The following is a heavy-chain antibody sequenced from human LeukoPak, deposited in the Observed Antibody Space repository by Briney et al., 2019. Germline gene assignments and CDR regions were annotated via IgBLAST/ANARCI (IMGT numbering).Heavy chain of an antibody. CDR3: ARSYYYDSSGYYGY. V-gene: IGHV3-48*04. Sequence: PGGSLRLSCAASGFTFSSYAMSWVRQAPGKGLEWVSYISSSSSTIYYADSVKGRFTISRDNAKKSLYLQMNSLRAEDTALYYCARSYYYDSSGYYGYWGQGTLVTVSS. CDR1: GFTFSSYA. J-gene: IGHJ4*01. D-gene: IGHD3-22*01. CDR2: ISSSSSTI.